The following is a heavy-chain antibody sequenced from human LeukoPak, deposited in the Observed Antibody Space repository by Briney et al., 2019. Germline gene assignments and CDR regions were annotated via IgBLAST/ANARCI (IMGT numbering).Heavy chain of an antibody. CDR2: ISSSSTYI. CDR3: AREEGGRLGIDYYFHY. D-gene: IGHD7-27*01. V-gene: IGHV3-21*01. Sequence: PGGSLRLSCAASGFTFSSYSMNWVRQAPGKGLEWVSFISSSSTYIYYADSVKGRFTISRDNAKNSLYLQMNSLRAEDTAVYFCAREEGGRLGIDYYFHYWGQGTLVTVSS. J-gene: IGHJ4*02. CDR1: GFTFSSYS.